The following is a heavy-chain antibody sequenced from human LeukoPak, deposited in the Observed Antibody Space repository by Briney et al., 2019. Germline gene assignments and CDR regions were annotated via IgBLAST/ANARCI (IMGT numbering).Heavy chain of an antibody. Sequence: SGPTLVKPTQTLTLTCTFSGFSLSTSGVGVGWIRQPPGKALEWLALIYWHDDKRYSSSLKSRLSITKDTSKNQVVLTMANMDPVKTGTYYCAPRSIAAAAHGLYYFDYWGQGTLVTVSS. CDR2: IYWHDDK. J-gene: IGHJ4*02. CDR3: APRSIAAAAHGLYYFDY. V-gene: IGHV2-5*01. CDR1: GFSLSTSGVG. D-gene: IGHD6-13*01.